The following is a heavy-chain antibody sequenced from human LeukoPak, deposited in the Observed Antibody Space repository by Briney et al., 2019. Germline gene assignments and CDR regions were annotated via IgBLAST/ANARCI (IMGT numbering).Heavy chain of an antibody. Sequence: PGGSLRLSCAASGFSFSIYWMHWVRQAPGKGLAWVSRVSSDGSSTSYADSVKGRFTISRDNARNTLFLQMNSLRAEDTAVYYCATLEAADTDYWGQGTLVTVSS. V-gene: IGHV3-74*01. CDR1: GFSFSIYW. CDR2: VSSDGSST. J-gene: IGHJ4*02. CDR3: ATLEAADTDY. D-gene: IGHD6-13*01.